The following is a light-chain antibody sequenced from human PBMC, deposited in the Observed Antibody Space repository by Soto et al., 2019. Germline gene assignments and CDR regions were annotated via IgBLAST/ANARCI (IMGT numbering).Light chain of an antibody. J-gene: IGKJ1*01. Sequence: DIQMTQSPSTLSASIGDRVTITCRASQTINNWLAWYQQKPGKAPNLLIYHASNLETGVPSRFSGSAFGTEFNLTISSLQPDDFAAYYCQHYNSYPWTFGQGTKVEIK. CDR1: QTINNW. V-gene: IGKV1-5*01. CDR3: QHYNSYPWT. CDR2: HAS.